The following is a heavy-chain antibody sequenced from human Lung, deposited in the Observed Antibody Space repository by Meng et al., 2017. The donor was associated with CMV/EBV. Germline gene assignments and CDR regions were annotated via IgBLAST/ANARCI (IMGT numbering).Heavy chain of an antibody. J-gene: IGHJ2*01. Sequence: SXXVSXKASGGTXNRNTINWVRQAPGQGPEWMGRIIPILNIANYAKSFEDRVTISADKSATTAYMELTNLRSEDTAIYFCAKDGGQNYYDASGLIWYFDLWXRGTLVTVSS. CDR2: IIPILNIA. CDR1: GGTXNRNT. V-gene: IGHV1-69*02. D-gene: IGHD3-22*01. CDR3: AKDGGQNYYDASGLIWYFDL.